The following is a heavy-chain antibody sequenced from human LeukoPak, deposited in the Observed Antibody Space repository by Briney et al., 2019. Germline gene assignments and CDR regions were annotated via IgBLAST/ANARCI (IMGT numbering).Heavy chain of an antibody. D-gene: IGHD2-2*03. V-gene: IGHV3-48*01. Sequence: GGSLRLSCAVSGFPFITYNMNWVRQAPGKGLEWVSYIDSSSSTIYYADSVKGRFTVSRDNAKNSLDLQMNSLRSDDTAVYYCVRDRWISFYFDYWGQGTLVTVSS. CDR2: IDSSSSTI. J-gene: IGHJ4*02. CDR3: VRDRWISFYFDY. CDR1: GFPFITYN.